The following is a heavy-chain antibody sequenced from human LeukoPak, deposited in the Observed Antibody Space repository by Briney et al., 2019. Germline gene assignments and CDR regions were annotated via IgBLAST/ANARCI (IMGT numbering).Heavy chain of an antibody. D-gene: IGHD5-12*01. CDR3: ARGLLSGYGVGDAFDI. Sequence: GGSLRLSCAASGFTFSSYSMNWVRQAPGKGLEWVSSISSSSSYIYYADSVKGRFTISRDNAKNSLYLQMNSLRAEDTAVYYCARGLLSGYGVGDAFDIWGQGTMVTVSS. V-gene: IGHV3-21*01. J-gene: IGHJ3*02. CDR2: ISSSSSYI. CDR1: GFTFSSYS.